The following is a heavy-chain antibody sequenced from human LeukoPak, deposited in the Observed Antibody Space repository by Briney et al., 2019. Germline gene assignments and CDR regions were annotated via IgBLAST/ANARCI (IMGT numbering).Heavy chain of an antibody. CDR3: VRERRPAGKYYFDY. CDR1: GYTFTSYG. Sequence: ASVKVSCKASGYTFTSYGISWVRQAPGQGLEWMGWISAYNGNTNYAQKLQGRVTITADESTSTAYMELSSLRSEDTAVYYCVRERRPAGKYYFDYWGQGTLVTVSS. V-gene: IGHV1-18*01. CDR2: ISAYNGNT. J-gene: IGHJ4*02.